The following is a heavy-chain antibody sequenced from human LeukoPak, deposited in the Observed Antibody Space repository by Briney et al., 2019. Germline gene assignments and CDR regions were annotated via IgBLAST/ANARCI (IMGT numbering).Heavy chain of an antibody. CDR3: AYNYYYDSSGYWDY. V-gene: IGHV3-23*01. J-gene: IGHJ4*02. D-gene: IGHD3-22*01. Sequence: GGSLRLSCAASGFTFSSYGMSWVRQAPGKGLEWVSAISGSGGSTYYADSVKGRFTISRDNSKNTLYLQMNSLRAEDTAVYYCAYNYYYDSSGYWDYWGQGTLVTVSS. CDR2: ISGSGGST. CDR1: GFTFSSYG.